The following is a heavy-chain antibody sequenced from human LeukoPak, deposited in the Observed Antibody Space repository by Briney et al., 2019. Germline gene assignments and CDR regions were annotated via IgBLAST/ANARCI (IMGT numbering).Heavy chain of an antibody. V-gene: IGHV4-59*08. CDR2: IYYSGST. J-gene: IGHJ4*02. CDR3: ARSSVSSSSPYFDY. CDR1: GGSISSYY. D-gene: IGHD6-6*01. Sequence: SETLSLTCTVSGGSISSYYWSWIRQPPGKGLEWIGYIYYSGSTNYNPSLKSRVTISVDTSKNQFSLKLSSVTAADTAVYYCARSSVSSSSPYFDYWGQGTLVTVSS.